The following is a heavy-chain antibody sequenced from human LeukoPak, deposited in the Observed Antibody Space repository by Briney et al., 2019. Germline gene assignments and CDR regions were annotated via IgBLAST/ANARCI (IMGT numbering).Heavy chain of an antibody. Sequence: SETLSLTCTVSGGSISSYYWSWIRQPAGKGLEWIGRIYTSGSTNYNPSLKSRVTMSVDTSKNQLSLKLSSVTAADTAVYYCARAQYSSTHYYYYYMDVWGKGTTVTVSS. CDR3: ARAQYSSTHYYYYYMDV. D-gene: IGHD6-13*01. CDR1: GGSISSYY. J-gene: IGHJ6*03. V-gene: IGHV4-4*07. CDR2: IYTSGST.